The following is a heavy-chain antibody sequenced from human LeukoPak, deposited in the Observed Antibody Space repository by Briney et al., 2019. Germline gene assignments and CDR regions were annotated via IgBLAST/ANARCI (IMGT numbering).Heavy chain of an antibody. V-gene: IGHV3-23*01. D-gene: IGHD1-26*01. Sequence: GGSLRLXCAASGFTFSSYAMRWVRLAPGKGLEWVSSISGSGGSTYYADSVKGRFTISRDNSKNTLYVQMNSLRAEDTAVYSCAKGLQWELPFDYWGQGTLVTVSS. J-gene: IGHJ4*02. CDR1: GFTFSSYA. CDR3: AKGLQWELPFDY. CDR2: ISGSGGST.